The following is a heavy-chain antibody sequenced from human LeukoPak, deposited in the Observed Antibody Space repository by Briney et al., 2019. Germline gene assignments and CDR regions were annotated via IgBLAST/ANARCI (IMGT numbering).Heavy chain of an antibody. J-gene: IGHJ6*03. CDR2: ISSNGGST. CDR1: GFTFSSFA. Sequence: GGSLRLSCAASGFTFSSFAMHWVRQPPGKGREYVSAISSNGGSTYYANSVKGRFNISRDNSKNKLYLQMGSLRAEDMAVYYCARDGGQWPTAYYYYYYMDVWGKGTTVTVSS. CDR3: ARDGGQWPTAYYYYYYMDV. V-gene: IGHV3-64*01. D-gene: IGHD6-19*01.